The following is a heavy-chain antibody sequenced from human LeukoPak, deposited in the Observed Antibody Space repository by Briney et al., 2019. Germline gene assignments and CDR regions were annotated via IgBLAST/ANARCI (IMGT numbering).Heavy chain of an antibody. D-gene: IGHD2-21*02. CDR2: IWHDRSDTYGSNK. Sequence: GQSLRLSCAASGFMFSRSDIHWVRQAPGKGLEWVAVIWHDRSDTYGSNKYYADSVKGRFTISRDNSKNTVHLQMNSLRVEDTAVYYCAKDGNCGGDCYGWFDPWGQGALVTVSS. J-gene: IGHJ5*02. CDR1: GFMFSRSD. V-gene: IGHV3-33*06. CDR3: AKDGNCGGDCYGWFDP.